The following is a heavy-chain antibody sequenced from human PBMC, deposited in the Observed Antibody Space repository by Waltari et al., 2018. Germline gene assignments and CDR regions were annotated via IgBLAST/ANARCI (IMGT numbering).Heavy chain of an antibody. CDR3: VRGHNYAYEY. J-gene: IGHJ4*02. Sequence: QVQLVQPGAEVKRPGASVRVPRKATGYNFTDYTLHWGRQAPGQGLEWMGRITHNPGGANYAQKFQGRVTMTRDTSISTVYMELTTLRSDDTAVYYCVRGHNYAYEYWGQGTLVTVSS. V-gene: IGHV1-2*06. CDR1: GYNFTDYT. D-gene: IGHD5-18*01. CDR2: ITHNPGGA.